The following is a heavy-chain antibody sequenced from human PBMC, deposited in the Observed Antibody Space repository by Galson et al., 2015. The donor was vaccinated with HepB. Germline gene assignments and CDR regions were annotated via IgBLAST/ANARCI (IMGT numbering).Heavy chain of an antibody. Sequence: SLRLSCAASGFTFSYYGLIWVRQAPGKGLEWVSHIASVTSDIHYADSVKDRFTISRDNAKNSLYLQMNSLRAEDTAVYYCARWVAELGFGMDVWGQGATVTVSS. D-gene: IGHD6-19*01. J-gene: IGHJ6*02. CDR2: IASVTSDI. CDR3: ARWVAELGFGMDV. V-gene: IGHV3-48*01. CDR1: GFTFSYYG.